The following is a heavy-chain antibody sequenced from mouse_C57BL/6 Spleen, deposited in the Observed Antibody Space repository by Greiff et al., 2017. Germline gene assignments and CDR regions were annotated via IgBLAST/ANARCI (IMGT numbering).Heavy chain of an antibody. J-gene: IGHJ3*01. D-gene: IGHD3-2*02. CDR2: IDPSDSET. CDR1: GYTFTSYW. V-gene: IGHV1-52*01. Sequence: QVQLQQPGAELVRPGSSVKLSCKASGYTFTSYWMHWVKQRPKQGLEWIGNIDPSDSETNYNQKFKDKATLTVDKSSSTAYVQLSSLASEDSAVYCCARGGSSGAVFAYWGQGTLVTVSA. CDR3: ARGGSSGAVFAY.